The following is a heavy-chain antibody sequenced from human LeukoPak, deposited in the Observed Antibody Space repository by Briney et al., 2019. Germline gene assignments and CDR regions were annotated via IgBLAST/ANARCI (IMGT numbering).Heavy chain of an antibody. Sequence: GGSLRLSCAASGFTFSSYSMTWVRQAPGKGLEWVSSITGSCSYIHYADSVRGRFTIARDNAKESLFLEMNSLRAEDTAVYYCAKDAEPYIPYDYVWGSYRAQKYFDYWGQGTLVTVSS. CDR3: AKDAEPYIPYDYVWGSYRAQKYFDY. CDR2: ITGSCSYI. CDR1: GFTFSSYS. D-gene: IGHD3-16*02. V-gene: IGHV3-21*01. J-gene: IGHJ4*02.